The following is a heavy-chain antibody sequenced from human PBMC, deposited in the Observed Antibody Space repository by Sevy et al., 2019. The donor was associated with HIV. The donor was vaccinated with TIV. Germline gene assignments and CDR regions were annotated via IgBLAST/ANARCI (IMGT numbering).Heavy chain of an antibody. V-gene: IGHV3-30*04. D-gene: IGHD4-17*01. CDR2: ISYDGSNK. J-gene: IGHJ4*02. CDR3: ARDLLTTVTHGLDY. Sequence: GGSLRLSCAASGFTFSSYAMHWVRQAPGKGLEWVAVISYDGSNKYYADSVKGRFTISRDNSKNTLYLQMNSLRAEDTAVYYFARDLLTTVTHGLDYWGQGTLVTVSS. CDR1: GFTFSSYA.